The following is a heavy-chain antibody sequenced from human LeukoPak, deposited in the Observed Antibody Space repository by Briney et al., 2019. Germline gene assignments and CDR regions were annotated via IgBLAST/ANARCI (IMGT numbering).Heavy chain of an antibody. CDR1: GFTFSSYG. V-gene: IGHV3-30*02. D-gene: IGHD3-3*01. J-gene: IGHJ4*02. CDR3: AKDGNGAFWSGYYYVDY. Sequence: GGSLRLSCAAAGFTFSSYGMHWVRRAPGKGLEWVAFIRYDGSNKYYADSVKGRFTISRDNSKNTLYLQMNSLRAEDTAVYYCAKDGNGAFWSGYYYVDYWGQGTLVTVSS. CDR2: IRYDGSNK.